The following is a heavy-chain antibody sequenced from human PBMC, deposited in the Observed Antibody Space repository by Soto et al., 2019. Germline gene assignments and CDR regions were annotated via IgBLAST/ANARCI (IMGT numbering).Heavy chain of an antibody. CDR3: ARERGGATATLDYYYFYMDV. CDR2: INPNSGVT. Sequence: QVQLVQYGAEVRKPGASVTVSCRSSGDSFNDYYIHWVRQAPGQGPEWMGWINPNSGVTKYAQKFQGWVSMTRDTSIRTVYMQLSRLRSDDTAVYYWARERGGATATLDYYYFYMDVWGTGTTVTVSS. CDR1: GDSFNDYY. D-gene: IGHD5-12*01. V-gene: IGHV1-2*04. J-gene: IGHJ6*03.